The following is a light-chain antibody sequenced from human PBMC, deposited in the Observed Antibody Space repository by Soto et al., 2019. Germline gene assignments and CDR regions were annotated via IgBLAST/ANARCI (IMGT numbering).Light chain of an antibody. CDR2: AAS. J-gene: IGKJ5*01. V-gene: IGKV3-20*01. Sequence: EIVLTQSPTTLSLSPGERATLSCRASQSIDYSYLAWYQQKPGQAPRLLLYAASSRATGIPDRFSGTGSGTDFTLTITRLEPEDFAVYYCQQYGSFSITFGQGTLLVIK. CDR1: QSIDYSY. CDR3: QQYGSFSIT.